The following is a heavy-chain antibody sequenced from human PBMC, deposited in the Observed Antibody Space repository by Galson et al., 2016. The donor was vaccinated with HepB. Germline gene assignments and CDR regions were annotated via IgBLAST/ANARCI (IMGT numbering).Heavy chain of an antibody. D-gene: IGHD6-19*01. Sequence: SVKVSCKASGYTFTSYYIHWVRQAPGQGLEWMGIINPSGGSPSYAQKFQGRVTMTRGTSTSTAYMELSSLRSEDTAVYYCARATGYDLGSGWLLEYWGQGTLVTVSS. CDR2: INPSGGSP. J-gene: IGHJ4*02. V-gene: IGHV1-46*01. CDR1: GYTFTSYY. CDR3: ARATGYDLGSGWLLEY.